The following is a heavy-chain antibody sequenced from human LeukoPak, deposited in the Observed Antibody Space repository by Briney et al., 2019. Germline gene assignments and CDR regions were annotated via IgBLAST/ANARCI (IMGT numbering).Heavy chain of an antibody. D-gene: IGHD6-19*01. CDR2: ISAYNGNT. Sequence: ASVKVSCKASGYTFTSYGISWVRQAPGQGLEWMGWISAYNGNTNYAQKLQGRVTMTTDTSTSTAYMELRSLRSDDTAVYYCARYLAVAGTGYFDYWGQGTLVTVSS. V-gene: IGHV1-18*01. CDR1: GYTFTSYG. J-gene: IGHJ4*02. CDR3: ARYLAVAGTGYFDY.